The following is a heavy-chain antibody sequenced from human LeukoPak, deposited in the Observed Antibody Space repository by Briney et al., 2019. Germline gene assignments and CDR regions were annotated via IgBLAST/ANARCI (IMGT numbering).Heavy chain of an antibody. D-gene: IGHD3-3*01. V-gene: IGHV4-39*02. CDR2: IYYSGST. J-gene: IGHJ5*02. Sequence: PSETLSLTCTVSGGSISSSSYYWGWIRQPPGKGLEWIGSIYYSGSTYYNPSLKSRVTISVDTSKNQFSLKLSSVTAADTAVYYCARDDHTTGLRFLEWLLRSSWFDPWGQGTLVTVSS. CDR3: ARDDHTTGLRFLEWLLRSSWFDP. CDR1: GGSISSSSYY.